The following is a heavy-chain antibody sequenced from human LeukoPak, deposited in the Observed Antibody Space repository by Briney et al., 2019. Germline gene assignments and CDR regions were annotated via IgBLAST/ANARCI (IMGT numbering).Heavy chain of an antibody. Sequence: PGGSLRLSCAASGFTFSSYAMSWVRQAPGKGLEWVSAISGSGGSTYYADSVKGRFTISRDNSKNTLYLQMNSLRAEDTAVYYCARSRDPYSSSWSLFDYWGQGTLVTVSS. CDR3: ARSRDPYSSSWSLFDY. CDR2: ISGSGGST. J-gene: IGHJ4*02. CDR1: GFTFSSYA. D-gene: IGHD6-13*01. V-gene: IGHV3-23*01.